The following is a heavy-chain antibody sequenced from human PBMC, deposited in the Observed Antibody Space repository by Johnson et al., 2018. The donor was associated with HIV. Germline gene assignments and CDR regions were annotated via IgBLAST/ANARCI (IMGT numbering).Heavy chain of an antibody. CDR1: GFIFNTYA. CDR2: ITSNGEST. V-gene: IGHV3-64*01. D-gene: IGHD1-26*01. CDR3: ARGGATLLDAFYI. J-gene: IGHJ3*02. Sequence: VQLVESGGGLVQPGGSLRLSCAASGFIFNTYAMHWVRQAPGKGLEFVSTITSNGESTYYANSVKGRFTISRDNSKNTLYLQMGSLRGEDMAVYYCARGGATLLDAFYIWGRGTMVTVSS.